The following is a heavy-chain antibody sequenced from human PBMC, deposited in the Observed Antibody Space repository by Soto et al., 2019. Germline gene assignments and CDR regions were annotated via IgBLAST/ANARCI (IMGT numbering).Heavy chain of an antibody. CDR3: AKEGRLAPVVSRGY. CDR2: ISGSGGST. Sequence: GGSLRLSCAASGFTFSSYAMSWVRQAPGKGLEWVSAISGSGGSTYYADSVKGRFTISRDNSKNTLYLQMNSLKAEDTAVYYCAKEGRLAPVVSRGYWGQGTLVTVSS. J-gene: IGHJ4*02. D-gene: IGHD3-22*01. CDR1: GFTFSSYA. V-gene: IGHV3-23*01.